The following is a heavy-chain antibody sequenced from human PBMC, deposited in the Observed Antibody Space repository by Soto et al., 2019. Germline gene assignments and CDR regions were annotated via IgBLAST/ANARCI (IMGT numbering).Heavy chain of an antibody. V-gene: IGHV2-26*01. CDR3: AGIRARMGWYFDL. Sequence: QVTLKESGPLLVKPTETLTLTCTDSGFSLSNARMGVSWIRQPPGKALEWLAHIFSNDDNSYITSLNSRLTSVKDTSKRQGALTVTTMDPVDTATYYGAGIRARMGWYFDLWVRGALVTVS. CDR2: IFSNDDN. CDR1: GFSLSNARMG. J-gene: IGHJ2*01.